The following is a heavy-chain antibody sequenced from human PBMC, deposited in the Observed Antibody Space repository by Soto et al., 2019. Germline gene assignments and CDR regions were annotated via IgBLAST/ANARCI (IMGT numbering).Heavy chain of an antibody. V-gene: IGHV3-30-3*02. CDR2: ISYDGSNK. Sequence: GGSLRLSCAASGFNFSPSTMHWVRQAPGKGLECVAVISYDGSNKYYADSVKGRFTISRDNSKNTLYLQMNSLRAEDTAVYYCAKKRGPYYYDSSGYIDYWGQGTLVTVSS. CDR3: AKKRGPYYYDSSGYIDY. J-gene: IGHJ4*02. CDR1: GFNFSPST. D-gene: IGHD3-22*01.